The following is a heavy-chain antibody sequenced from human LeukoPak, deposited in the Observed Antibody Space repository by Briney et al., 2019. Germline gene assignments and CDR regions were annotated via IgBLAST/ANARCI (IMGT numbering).Heavy chain of an antibody. CDR2: ISAYKGNT. D-gene: IGHD6-13*01. V-gene: IGHV1-18*01. J-gene: IGHJ4*02. CDR3: ARDFGIASAGTGVY. Sequence: ASVKVSCKASGYTFTSYGISWVRQPPGQGREWMGWISAYKGNTNYAQKLQGRVTMTTDTSTRTAYREVRRQTSDDTAVYYCARDFGIASAGTGVYWGQGTVVIVS. CDR1: GYTFTSYG.